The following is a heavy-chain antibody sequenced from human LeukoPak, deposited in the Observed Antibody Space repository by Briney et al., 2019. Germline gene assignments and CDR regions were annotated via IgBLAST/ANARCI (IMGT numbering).Heavy chain of an antibody. CDR1: GFTFSNYG. Sequence: GTLRLSCAASGFTFSNYGMSWVRQAPGKGLEWVSAISGSGGGTYYADSVKGRFTISRDNSKNTLYLQMNSLRAVDTAVYYCAKDGFYCSSTNCYLDYWGQGTLVTVSS. CDR2: ISGSGGGT. V-gene: IGHV3-23*01. CDR3: AKDGFYCSSTNCYLDY. J-gene: IGHJ4*02. D-gene: IGHD2-2*01.